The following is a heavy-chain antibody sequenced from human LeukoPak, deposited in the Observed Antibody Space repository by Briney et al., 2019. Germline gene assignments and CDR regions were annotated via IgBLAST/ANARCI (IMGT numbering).Heavy chain of an antibody. CDR1: GYTFTGYY. D-gene: IGHD6-19*01. J-gene: IGHJ4*02. CDR2: INPNSGGT. Sequence: ASVKVSCKASGYTFTGYYMHWVRQAPGQGLEWMGWINPNSGGTNYAQKFQGWVTMTRDTSISTAYMELSRLRSDDTAVYHCARGDKVADRSNYFDYWGQGTLVTVSS. CDR3: ARGDKVADRSNYFDY. V-gene: IGHV1-2*04.